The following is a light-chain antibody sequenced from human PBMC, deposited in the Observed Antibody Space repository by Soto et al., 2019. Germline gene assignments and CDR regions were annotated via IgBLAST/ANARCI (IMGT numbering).Light chain of an antibody. V-gene: IGKV1-39*01. CDR2: AAS. CDR1: QSITTY. J-gene: IGKJ1*01. Sequence: DTQMTQSPSSLSASVGDRVTITCRASQSITTYLNWYQQKPGNAPNLLIYAASNLQSGVPTRFSRRGSGPDFTLTISSLQPEDFATYYCHQPKTGPWTFGRGTKVENK. CDR3: HQPKTGPWT.